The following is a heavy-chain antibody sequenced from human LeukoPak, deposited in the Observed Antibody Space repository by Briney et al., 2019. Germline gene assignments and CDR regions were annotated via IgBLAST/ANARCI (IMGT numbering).Heavy chain of an antibody. V-gene: IGHV3-23*01. CDR2: ISGSGGST. Sequence: GGSLRLSCAASGFTVGSNYMNWVRQAPGKGLEWVSVISGSGGSTYYADSVKGRFTISRDNSKNTLYLQMNSLRAEDAAVYYCAKDGGYYDSSGYYYAGGDYWGQGTLVTVSS. J-gene: IGHJ4*02. CDR1: GFTVGSNY. D-gene: IGHD3-22*01. CDR3: AKDGGYYDSSGYYYAGGDY.